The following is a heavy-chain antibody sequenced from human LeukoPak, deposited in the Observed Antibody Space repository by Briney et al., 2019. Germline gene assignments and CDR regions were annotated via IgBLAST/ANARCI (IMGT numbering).Heavy chain of an antibody. Sequence: EPSETLSLTCTVSGGSVSSPGYYWTWIRQHPGKGLEWIGYIYYSGSTYYNPSLKSRVTISLDTSKNQFSLKLNSVTAADTAVYFCARDHSDNDDSYNLFDIWDQGTMVTVSS. CDR1: GGSVSSPGYY. CDR2: IYYSGST. V-gene: IGHV4-31*03. J-gene: IGHJ3*02. D-gene: IGHD3-22*01. CDR3: ARDHSDNDDSYNLFDI.